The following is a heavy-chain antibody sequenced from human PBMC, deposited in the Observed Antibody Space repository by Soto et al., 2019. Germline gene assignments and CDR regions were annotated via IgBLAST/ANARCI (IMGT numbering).Heavy chain of an antibody. CDR1: GFTFSSSA. V-gene: IGHV1-58*01. Sequence: QLQLVQSGPEVKKPGTSVKVSCKASGFTFSSSAVQWVRQARGQRLEWIGWIVVGSGNTNYAQKFQERFTLTRDMSTSTAYMELSSLRSEDTAVYYCAADYYGSGSSPNWFDPWGQGTLVTVSS. J-gene: IGHJ5*02. CDR3: AADYYGSGSSPNWFDP. CDR2: IVVGSGNT. D-gene: IGHD3-10*01.